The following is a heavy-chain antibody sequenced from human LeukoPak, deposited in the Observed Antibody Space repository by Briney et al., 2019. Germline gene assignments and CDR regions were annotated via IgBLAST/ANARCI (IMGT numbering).Heavy chain of an antibody. V-gene: IGHV3-23*01. J-gene: IGHJ4*02. Sequence: GGSLRLSCAASGFTFSSYAMNWVRQAPGKGLEWVSTISGSGGSTYYADFVKGRFTISRDSSKNTLYLQVSSLRAEDTAVYYCAKCPTDYDSLTGYYPFDYWGQGTLVTVSS. D-gene: IGHD3-9*01. CDR2: ISGSGGST. CDR3: AKCPTDYDSLTGYYPFDY. CDR1: GFTFSSYA.